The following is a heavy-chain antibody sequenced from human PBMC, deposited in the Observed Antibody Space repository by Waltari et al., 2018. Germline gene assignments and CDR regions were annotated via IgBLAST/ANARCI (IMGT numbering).Heavy chain of an antibody. CDR1: GGSVSSGSYY. D-gene: IGHD4-17*01. CDR2: IYCIWST. J-gene: IGHJ6*02. CDR3: ARDSNNDYGAGGGMDV. V-gene: IGHV4-61*01. Sequence: QVQLQESGPGLVKPSETLSLTCTVSGGSVSSGSYYWSWIRQPPGKGLEWIGYIYCIWSTNYNPSRQSRFTISLDTSNTHFSLQLSSLTAADTAVYYCARDSNNDYGAGGGMDVWGQGTAVTVSS.